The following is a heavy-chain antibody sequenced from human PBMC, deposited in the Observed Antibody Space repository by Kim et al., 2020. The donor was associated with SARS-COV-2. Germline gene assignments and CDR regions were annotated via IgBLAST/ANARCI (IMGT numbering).Heavy chain of an antibody. CDR2: INTDGSGT. Sequence: GGSLRLSCAASGFTFSSYWMHWVRQAPGKGLVWVSRINTDGSGTSYADSVKGRFTISRDNAKNTLYLQMSSLRAEDTAVYYCGRDGPMVGDTVDYWGQEPWSPSPQ. J-gene: IGHJ4*01. CDR3: GRDGPMVGDTVDY. V-gene: IGHV3-74*01. D-gene: IGHD1-26*01. CDR1: GFTFSSYW.